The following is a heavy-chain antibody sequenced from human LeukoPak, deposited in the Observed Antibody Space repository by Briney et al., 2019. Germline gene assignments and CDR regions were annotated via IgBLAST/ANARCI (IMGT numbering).Heavy chain of an antibody. J-gene: IGHJ4*02. CDR3: AGSSGVGATGRFDY. CDR2: ISSNGGST. V-gene: IGHV3-64*01. D-gene: IGHD1-26*01. Sequence: GGSLRLSCAASGFTFSSYAMHWVRQAPGKGLEYVSAISSNGGSTYYANSVKGRFTISRDNSKNTLYLQMGSLRAEDMAVYYCAGSSGVGATGRFDYWGQGTLVTVCS. CDR1: GFTFSSYA.